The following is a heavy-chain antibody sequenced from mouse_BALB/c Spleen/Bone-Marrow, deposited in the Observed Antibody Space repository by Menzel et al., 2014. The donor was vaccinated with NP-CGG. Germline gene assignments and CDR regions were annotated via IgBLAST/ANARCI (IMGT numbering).Heavy chain of an antibody. CDR2: INPDSSTI. D-gene: IGHD1-1*01. Sequence: EVKLMESGGGLVHPGGSLKLSCAASGFDFSSYWMSWVRQAPEKGLEWIGEINPDSSTINYTPSLKDKFIISRDNAKNTLYLQMSKVRSEDTALYYCARLNYYGNLFVWGAGTTVTVSS. CDR3: ARLNYYGNLFV. CDR1: GFDFSSYW. V-gene: IGHV4-1*02. J-gene: IGHJ1*01.